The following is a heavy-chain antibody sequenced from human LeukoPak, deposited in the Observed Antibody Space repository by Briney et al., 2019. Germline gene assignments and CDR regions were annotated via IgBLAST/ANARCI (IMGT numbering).Heavy chain of an antibody. CDR1: GFTFSNYG. V-gene: IGHV3-30*18. J-gene: IGHJ4*02. CDR3: AKGRFSMIRGVDYYFDS. Sequence: PGGSLRLSCAASGFTFSNYGMHWVRQAPGKGLEWVAVFSYDGGNKYYLDSVKGRFTISRDNPKNILYLQVSSLGPEDTAVYYCAKGRFSMIRGVDYYFDSWGQGTLVTVSS. D-gene: IGHD3-10*01. CDR2: FSYDGGNK.